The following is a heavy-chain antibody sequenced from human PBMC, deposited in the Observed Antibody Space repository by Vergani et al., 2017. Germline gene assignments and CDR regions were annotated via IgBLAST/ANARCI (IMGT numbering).Heavy chain of an antibody. Sequence: EVQLVESGGGLVKPGGSLRLSCAASGFTFSSYSMNWVRQAPGKGLEWVSSISSSSSYIYYADSVKGRFTISRDNAKNSLYLQMNSLRAEDTAVYYCARVQGGWLEPYGMDVWGQGTTVTVSS. D-gene: IGHD5-24*01. CDR3: ARVQGGWLEPYGMDV. CDR2: ISSSSSYI. V-gene: IGHV3-21*04. CDR1: GFTFSSYS. J-gene: IGHJ6*02.